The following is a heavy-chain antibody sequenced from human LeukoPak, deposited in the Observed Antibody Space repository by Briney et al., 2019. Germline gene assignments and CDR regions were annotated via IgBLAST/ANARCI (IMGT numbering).Heavy chain of an antibody. CDR3: ARRVWATTISRDAFDI. CDR2: IHYSGST. CDR1: GGSISSYY. Sequence: PAETLSLTCTVSGGSISSYYWSWIRQPPGKGLEWIGYIHYSGSTNYKSSLKSRVTISVDTSKNQFSLKLSSVTAADTAVYYCARRVWATTISRDAFDIWGQGTMVTVSS. V-gene: IGHV4-59*01. J-gene: IGHJ3*02. D-gene: IGHD1-26*01.